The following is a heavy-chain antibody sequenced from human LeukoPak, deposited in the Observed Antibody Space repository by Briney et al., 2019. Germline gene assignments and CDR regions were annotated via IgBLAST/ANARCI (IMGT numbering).Heavy chain of an antibody. CDR3: ASYKGGSGRYYKIEARYYHMDV. CDR2: IYYSGSM. D-gene: IGHD3-10*01. CDR1: GGSISSSSYY. V-gene: IGHV4-39*01. Sequence: SETLSLTCTVSGGSISSSSYYWGWIRQPPGKGLEWIGTIYYSGSMFYNPSPKSRVTISVDTSKNQFSLKLSSVTAADTAVYYCASYKGGSGRYYKIEARYYHMDVWGKGTTVTISS. J-gene: IGHJ6*03.